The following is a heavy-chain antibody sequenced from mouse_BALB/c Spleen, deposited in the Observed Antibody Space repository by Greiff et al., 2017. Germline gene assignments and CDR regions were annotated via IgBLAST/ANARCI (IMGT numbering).Heavy chain of an antibody. J-gene: IGHJ1*01. V-gene: IGHV7-1*02. D-gene: IGHD1-1*01. CDR3: ARDHYGSRTGYFDV. Sequence: EVKVVESGGGLVQPGGSLRLSCATSGFTFSDFYMEWVRQPPGKRLEWIAASRNKANDYTTEYSASVKGRFIVSRDTSQSILYLQMNALRAEDTAIYYCARDHYGSRTGYFDVWGAGTTVTVSS. CDR2: SRNKANDYTT. CDR1: GFTFSDFY.